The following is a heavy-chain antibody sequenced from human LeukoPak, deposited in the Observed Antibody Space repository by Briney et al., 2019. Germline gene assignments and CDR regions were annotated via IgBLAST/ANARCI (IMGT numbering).Heavy chain of an antibody. J-gene: IGHJ5*02. V-gene: IGHV3-23*01. Sequence: GGSLRLSCAVSGFTFSSFAMTWVRQAPGKGLEWVSSISSRHLTTYYTDSVKGRFTISRDNSKNTLYLQMNSLRAEDTAVYYCTKDPNGDYVGAFDPWGQGTLVTVSS. CDR2: ISSRHLTT. CDR3: TKDPNGDYVGAFDP. CDR1: GFTFSSFA. D-gene: IGHD4-17*01.